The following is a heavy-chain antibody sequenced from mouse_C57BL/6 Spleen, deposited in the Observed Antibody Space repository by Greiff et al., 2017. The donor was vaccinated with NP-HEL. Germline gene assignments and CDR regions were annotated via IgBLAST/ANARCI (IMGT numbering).Heavy chain of an antibody. CDR1: GYTFTDYN. D-gene: IGHD1-1*01. Sequence: VQLQQSGPELVKPGASVKMSCKASGYTFTDYNMHWVKQSHGKSLEWIGYINPNNGGTSYNQKFKGKATLTVNKSSSTAYMELRSLTSEDSAVYYCASYGSMIYWYFDVWGTGTTVTVSS. CDR3: ASYGSMIYWYFDV. V-gene: IGHV1-22*01. CDR2: INPNNGGT. J-gene: IGHJ1*03.